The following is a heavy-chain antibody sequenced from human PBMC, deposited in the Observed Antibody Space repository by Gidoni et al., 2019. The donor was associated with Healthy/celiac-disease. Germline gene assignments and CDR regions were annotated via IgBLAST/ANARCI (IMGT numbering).Heavy chain of an antibody. J-gene: IGHJ4*02. Sequence: EVQLVESGGGLVQPGGSLRLSCAASGFTVSSNYMSWVRQAPGKGLEWVSVIYSGGSTYYADSVKGRFTISRDNSKNTLYLQMNSLRAEDTAVYYCARDRYGDYDFDYWGQGTLVTVSS. CDR3: ARDRYGDYDFDY. D-gene: IGHD4-17*01. V-gene: IGHV3-66*02. CDR1: GFTVSSNY. CDR2: IYSGGST.